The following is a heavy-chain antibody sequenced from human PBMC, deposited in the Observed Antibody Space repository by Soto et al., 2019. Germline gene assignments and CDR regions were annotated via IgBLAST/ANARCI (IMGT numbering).Heavy chain of an antibody. Sequence: GGSLRLSCAASGFTFSSYEMSWVRQAPGKGLEWVSYISSSGSTIYYADSVKGRFTISRDNAKNSLYLQMNSLRAEDTAVYYCARDGQSVVVVAATHDAFDIWGQGTMVTVSS. J-gene: IGHJ3*02. V-gene: IGHV3-48*03. CDR2: ISSSGSTI. D-gene: IGHD2-15*01. CDR1: GFTFSSYE. CDR3: ARDGQSVVVVAATHDAFDI.